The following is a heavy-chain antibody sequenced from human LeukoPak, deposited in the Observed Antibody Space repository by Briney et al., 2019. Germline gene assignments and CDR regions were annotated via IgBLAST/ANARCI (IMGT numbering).Heavy chain of an antibody. CDR2: INPNSGGT. J-gene: IGHJ4*02. Sequence: GAPVKVSCKASGYTFTGYYMHWVRQAPGPGLEWMGWINPNSGGTNYAQKFQGRVTMTRDTSISTAYMELSRLRSDDTAVYYCARVQQDFILTNDYWGQGTLVTVSS. V-gene: IGHV1-2*02. D-gene: IGHD6-13*01. CDR1: GYTFTGYY. CDR3: ARVQQDFILTNDY.